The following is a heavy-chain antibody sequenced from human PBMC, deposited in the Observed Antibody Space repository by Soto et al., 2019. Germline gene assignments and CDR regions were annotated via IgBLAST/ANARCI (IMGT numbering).Heavy chain of an antibody. CDR3: ASLGVGDWANYYYYYGMDV. D-gene: IGHD2-21*02. J-gene: IGHJ6*02. CDR1: GFTFSVYA. CDR2: VTANGGST. V-gene: IGHV3-23*01. Sequence: PGGSLRLSCAATGFTFSVYAMTWVRQAPGKGLEWVSAVTANGGSTYSADSVKGRFTISGDNSKNTLFLQMNSLRAEDTAVYYCASLGVGDWANYYYYYGMDVWGQGTTVTVSS.